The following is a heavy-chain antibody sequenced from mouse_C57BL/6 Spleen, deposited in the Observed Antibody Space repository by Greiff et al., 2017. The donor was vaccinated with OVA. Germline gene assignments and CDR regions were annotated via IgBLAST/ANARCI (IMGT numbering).Heavy chain of an antibody. J-gene: IGHJ3*01. CDR1: GFTFSDYG. CDR2: ISSGSSTI. D-gene: IGHD2-5*01. Sequence: EVQGVESGGGLVKPGGSLKLSCAASGFTFSDYGMHWVRQAPEKGLEWVAYISSGSSTIYYADTVKGRFTISRDNAKNTLFLQMTSLRSEDTAMYYCARPAYYSNFSWFACWGQGTLVTVSA. V-gene: IGHV5-17*01. CDR3: ARPAYYSNFSWFAC.